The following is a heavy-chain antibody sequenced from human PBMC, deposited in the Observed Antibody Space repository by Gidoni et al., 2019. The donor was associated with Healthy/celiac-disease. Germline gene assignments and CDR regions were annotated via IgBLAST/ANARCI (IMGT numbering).Heavy chain of an antibody. V-gene: IGHV3-21*01. CDR2: ISSSSSYI. CDR1: GFTFSSYS. Sequence: EVQLVESGGGLVKPGGSLRLSCAASGFTFSSYSMNWVRQAPGKGLEWVSSISSSSSYIYYADSVKGRFTISRDNAKNSLYLQMNSLRAEDTAVYYCARGYYGDYGRGYYYGMDVWGQGTTVTVSS. J-gene: IGHJ6*02. D-gene: IGHD4-17*01. CDR3: ARGYYGDYGRGYYYGMDV.